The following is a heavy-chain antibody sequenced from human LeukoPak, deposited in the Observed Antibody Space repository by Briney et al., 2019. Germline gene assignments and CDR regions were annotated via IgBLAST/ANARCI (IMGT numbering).Heavy chain of an antibody. J-gene: IGHJ4*02. CDR3: ARDGDYSSGWHFDY. CDR2: IWYDGSNK. V-gene: IGHV3-33*01. Sequence: GGSLRLSCAASGFTFSSYGMHWVRQAPGKGLEWVAVIWYDGSNKYFADSVKGRFTISRDNSKNTLYLQMNSLRAEDTAVYYCARDGDYSSGWHFDYWGQGTLVTVSS. CDR1: GFTFSSYG. D-gene: IGHD6-19*01.